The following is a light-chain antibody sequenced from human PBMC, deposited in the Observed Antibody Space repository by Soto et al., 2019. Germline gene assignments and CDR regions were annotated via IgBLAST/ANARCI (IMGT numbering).Light chain of an antibody. CDR2: AAS. V-gene: IGKV1-9*01. CDR3: QQLNSYPYT. J-gene: IGKJ2*01. CDR1: QGISSY. Sequence: DIQLTQSPSFLSASVGDRVTITCRASQGISSYVAWYQQKPGKVPKALIYAASTSQSWVPSRFSGIGTGTEFSRSISSLQTDDFATYYCQQLNSYPYTFGQGTKLEIK.